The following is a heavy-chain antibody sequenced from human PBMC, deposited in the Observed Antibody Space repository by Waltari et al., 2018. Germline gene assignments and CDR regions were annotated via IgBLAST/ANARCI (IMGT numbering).Heavy chain of an antibody. J-gene: IGHJ4*02. D-gene: IGHD5-18*01. CDR3: ASSSRRGYSFDY. V-gene: IGHV1-69*01. CDR2: IIPIFGTA. Sequence: QVQLVQSGAEVKKPGASVKVSCKASGYTFTSYDINWVRQATGQGLEWMGGIIPIFGTANYAQKFQGRVTSTTDESTSTAYMELSSLRSEDTAVYYCASSSRRGYSFDYWGQGTLVTVSS. CDR1: GYTFTSYD.